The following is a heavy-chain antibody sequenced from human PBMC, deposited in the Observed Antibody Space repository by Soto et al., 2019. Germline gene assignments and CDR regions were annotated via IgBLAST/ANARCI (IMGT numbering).Heavy chain of an antibody. CDR3: ARRGAAAVTGNYHWFDP. J-gene: IGHJ5*02. V-gene: IGHV3-33*01. D-gene: IGHD3-10*01. Sequence: QVQLVESGGGVVQPGRSLRLSCAASGFTFNSYGMYWVRQAPGKGLEWVAVIWYDGSQKYYTDSVKGRFIISRDNSKNTLYLQMDALRDEDTAVYYCARRGAAAVTGNYHWFDPWGQGTLVTVSS. CDR2: IWYDGSQK. CDR1: GFTFNSYG.